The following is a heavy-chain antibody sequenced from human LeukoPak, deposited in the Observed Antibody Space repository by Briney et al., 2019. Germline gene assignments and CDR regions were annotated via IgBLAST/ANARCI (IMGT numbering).Heavy chain of an antibody. D-gene: IGHD4-17*01. CDR1: GYSFSNYY. J-gene: IGHJ6*03. Sequence: ASVKVSCKASGYSFSNYYMHWVRQAPGQGLEWMGIINPSSGTTTHAQKFQGRLTMTRDLSTSTVSMQLSSLRSEDTALYYCARGTVTTVFYYLYQMDVWGKGTTVTVSS. V-gene: IGHV1-46*01. CDR3: ARGTVTTVFYYLYQMDV. CDR2: INPSSGTT.